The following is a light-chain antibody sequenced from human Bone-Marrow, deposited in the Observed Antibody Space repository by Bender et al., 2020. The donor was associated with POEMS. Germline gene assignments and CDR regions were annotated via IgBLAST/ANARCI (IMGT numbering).Light chain of an antibody. CDR1: SEHSSYT. CDR3: QTWDSNIWV. V-gene: IGLV4-69*01. Sequence: QPVLTQSPSASASLGASVKLTCTVNSEHSSYTIAWHQQQPQKGPRYLMKITNDGSQTKGDGIPDRFSGSSSGAERYLTISSLQSDDEADYYCQTWDSNIWVFGGGTKLTVL. J-gene: IGLJ2*01. CDR2: ITNDGSQ.